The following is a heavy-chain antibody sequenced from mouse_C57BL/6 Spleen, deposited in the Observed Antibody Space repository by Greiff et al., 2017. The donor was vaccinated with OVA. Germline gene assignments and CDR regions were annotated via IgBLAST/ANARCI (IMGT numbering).Heavy chain of an antibody. CDR1: GFTFSSYG. CDR2: ISSGGSYT. J-gene: IGHJ4*01. D-gene: IGHD2-4*01. V-gene: IGHV5-6*02. CDR3: ARGDYDDDRAMDY. Sequence: EVKLVESGGDLVKPGGSLKLSCAASGFTFSSYGMSWVRQTPDKRLEWVATISSGGSYTYYPDSVKGRFTISRDNAKNTLYLQMSSLKSEDTAMYYCARGDYDDDRAMDYWGQGTSVTVSS.